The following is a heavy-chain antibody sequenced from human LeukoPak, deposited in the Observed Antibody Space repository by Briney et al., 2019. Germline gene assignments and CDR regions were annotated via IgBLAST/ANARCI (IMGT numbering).Heavy chain of an antibody. CDR2: VRFDGSNK. V-gene: IGHV3-30*02. J-gene: IGHJ4*02. D-gene: IGHD3-22*01. CDR1: GFTFDDYG. Sequence: GGSLRLSCAASGFTFDDYGMSWVRQAPGKGLEWVAFVRFDGSNKYYVDSVKGRFTISRDNSKNTLYLQMNSLRAEDTAVYYCAKDLSTYYHDSRTPDYWGQGTLVTVSS. CDR3: AKDLSTYYHDSRTPDY.